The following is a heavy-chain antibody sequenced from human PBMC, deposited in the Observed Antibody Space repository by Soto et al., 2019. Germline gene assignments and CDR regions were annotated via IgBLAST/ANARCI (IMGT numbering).Heavy chain of an antibody. Sequence: QVQLVQSGAEVKKPGASVKVSCKASGYTFTSYAMHWVRQAPGQRLEWMGWINAGNGNTKYSQKFQGRVTITRDTSASTAYMELSSLRSEDTAVYCCAIGPIQLWPLDYWGQGTLVTVSS. V-gene: IGHV1-3*01. J-gene: IGHJ4*02. CDR1: GYTFTSYA. CDR3: AIGPIQLWPLDY. D-gene: IGHD5-18*01. CDR2: INAGNGNT.